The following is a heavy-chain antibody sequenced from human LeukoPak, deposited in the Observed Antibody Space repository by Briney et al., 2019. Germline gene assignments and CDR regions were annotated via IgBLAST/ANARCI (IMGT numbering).Heavy chain of an antibody. D-gene: IGHD7-27*01. CDR2: IYYSGST. CDR3: ARVLTTGDGDYYYGMDV. V-gene: IGHV4-59*08. Sequence: PSETLSLTCAVSGGSISSYYWSWIRQPPGKGLEWIGYIYYSGSTNYNPSLKSRVTISVDTSKNQFSLKLSSVTAADTAVYYCARVLTTGDGDYYYGMDVWGQGTTVTVSS. CDR1: GGSISSYY. J-gene: IGHJ6*02.